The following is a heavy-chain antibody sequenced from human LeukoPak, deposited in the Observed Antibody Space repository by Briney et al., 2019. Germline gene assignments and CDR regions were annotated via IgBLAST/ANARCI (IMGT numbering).Heavy chain of an antibody. J-gene: IGHJ6*03. CDR1: GFTFSSYS. CDR2: ISSSSSYI. V-gene: IGHV3-21*01. Sequence: GGSLRLSCAASGFTFSSYSMNWVRQAPGKGLEWVSSISSSSSYIYYADSVKDRFTISRDNANNSLYLQMNSLRAEDTAVYYCARDPGYCSGGSCQYYYYYYMDVWGKGTTVTVSS. D-gene: IGHD2-15*01. CDR3: ARDPGYCSGGSCQYYYYYYMDV.